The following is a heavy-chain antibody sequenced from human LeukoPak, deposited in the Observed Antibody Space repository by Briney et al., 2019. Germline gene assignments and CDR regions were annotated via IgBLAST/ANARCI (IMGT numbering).Heavy chain of an antibody. CDR3: ARSTPKLPGYYFDY. CDR1: GFTFSSYE. J-gene: IGHJ4*02. D-gene: IGHD5-24*01. Sequence: GGSRRLSCAASGFTFSSYEMNWVRQAPGKGLEWVSYISSSDSTIYYADSVKGRFTISRDNAKNSLYLQMNSLRAEDTAVYYCARSTPKLPGYYFDYWGQGTLVTVSS. V-gene: IGHV3-48*03. CDR2: ISSSDSTI.